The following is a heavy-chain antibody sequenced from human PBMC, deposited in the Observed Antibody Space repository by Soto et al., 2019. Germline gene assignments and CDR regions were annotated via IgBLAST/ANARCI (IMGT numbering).Heavy chain of an antibody. V-gene: IGHV4-31*03. D-gene: IGHD2-15*01. CDR2: IYYSGST. CDR3: ARAARRDSVVVVAQKAFDI. CDR1: GGSISSGGYY. J-gene: IGHJ3*02. Sequence: LSLTCTVSGGSISSGGYYWSWIRQHPGKGLEWIGYIYYSGSTYYNPSLKSRVTISVDTSKNQFSLKLSSVTAADTAVYYCARAARRDSVVVVAQKAFDIWGQGTMVTVSS.